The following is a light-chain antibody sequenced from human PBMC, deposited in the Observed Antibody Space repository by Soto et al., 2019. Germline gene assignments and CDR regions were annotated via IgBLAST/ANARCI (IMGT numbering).Light chain of an antibody. CDR2: EGS. V-gene: IGLV2-23*01. CDR3: CSYAGSRIYV. Sequence: QSALTQTASVSGSPGQSITISCSGTSSDVGSYNLVSWYQQHPGKAPKLMIYEGSKRPSGVSNRFSGSKSGNTASLTISGLQAEDEADYYCCSYAGSRIYVFGTGTKLTVL. CDR1: SSDVGSYNL. J-gene: IGLJ1*01.